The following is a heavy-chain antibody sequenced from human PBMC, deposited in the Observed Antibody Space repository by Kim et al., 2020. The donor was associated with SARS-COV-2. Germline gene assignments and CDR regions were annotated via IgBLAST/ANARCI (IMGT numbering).Heavy chain of an antibody. J-gene: IGHJ6*02. D-gene: IGHD2-2*01. V-gene: IGHV1-69*13. CDR3: ARGPRGGRFPLGYCSSTSCYARSNYYYGMDV. Sequence: SVKVSCKASGGTFSSYAISWVRQAPGQGLEWMGGIIPIFGTANYAQKFQGRVTITADESTSTAYMELSSLRSEDTAVYYCARGPRGGRFPLGYCSSTSCYARSNYYYGMDVWGQGTTVTVSS. CDR2: IIPIFGTA. CDR1: GGTFSSYA.